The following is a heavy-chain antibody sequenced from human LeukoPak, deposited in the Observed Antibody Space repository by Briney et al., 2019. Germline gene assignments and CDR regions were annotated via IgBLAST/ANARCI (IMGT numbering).Heavy chain of an antibody. CDR1: GFTFTGDRYA. Sequence: GGSLRLSCGASGFTFTGDRYAMNWVRQAPGKGLEWISFSNSGNVKWYADSVRGRFTISRDNAKNSLYLQMSSLRDEDTAVYYCARGQDWAFDYWGQGTLVTVSS. J-gene: IGHJ4*02. CDR2: SNSGNVK. D-gene: IGHD3/OR15-3a*01. V-gene: IGHV3-48*02. CDR3: ARGQDWAFDY.